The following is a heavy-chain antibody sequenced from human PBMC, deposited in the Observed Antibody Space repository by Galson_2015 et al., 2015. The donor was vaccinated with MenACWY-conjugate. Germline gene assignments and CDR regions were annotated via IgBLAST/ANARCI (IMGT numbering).Heavy chain of an antibody. Sequence: QSGAEVKKPGESLTISCPGSGYIFSTYWTAWVRQMPGKGLEWMGMIYPGDTYIRNNPSFEGQVTMSVDKSISTAYLRWSSLKASDTAMYYCTRRLIANFRDAFGFWGQGTMVTVSS. V-gene: IGHV5-51*01. J-gene: IGHJ3*01. CDR1: GYIFSTYW. CDR3: TRRLIANFRDAFGF. D-gene: IGHD2-21*01. CDR2: IYPGDTYI.